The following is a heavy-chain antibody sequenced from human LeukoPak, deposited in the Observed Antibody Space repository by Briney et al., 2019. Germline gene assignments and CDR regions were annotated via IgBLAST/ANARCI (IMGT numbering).Heavy chain of an antibody. CDR2: IYTSGST. J-gene: IGHJ4*02. CDR3: ARVSSSSGLRKLYYFDY. V-gene: IGHV4-4*07. Sequence: SETLSLTCTVSGGSISSYYWSWIRQPAGKGLEWIGRIYTSGSTNYNPSLKSRVTMSVDTSKNQFSLKLSSVTAAGTAVYYCARVSSSSGLRKLYYFDYWGQGTLVTVSS. D-gene: IGHD6-6*01. CDR1: GGSISSYY.